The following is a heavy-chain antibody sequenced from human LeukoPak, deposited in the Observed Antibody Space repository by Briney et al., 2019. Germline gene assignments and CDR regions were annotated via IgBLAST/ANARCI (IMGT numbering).Heavy chain of an antibody. CDR3: ARSSDSSDLGY. J-gene: IGHJ4*02. V-gene: IGHV3-33*01. D-gene: IGHD6-25*01. CDR1: GFTLRSYG. CDR2: IWSDGSQQ. Sequence: PGGSLRLSCAASGFTLRSYGMHWVRQAQGKGLEWVAVIWSDGSQQHYADSVKGRFTISRDNSKNTLYLQMNSLRVDDTAVYYCARSSDSSDLGYWGQGTLVTVSS.